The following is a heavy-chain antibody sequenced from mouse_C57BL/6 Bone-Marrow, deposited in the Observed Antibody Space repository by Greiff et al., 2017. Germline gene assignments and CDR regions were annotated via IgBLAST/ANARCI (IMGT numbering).Heavy chain of an antibody. CDR3: AREARLRRGYAMDY. D-gene: IGHD2-4*01. CDR1: GFTFSDFY. Sequence: EVKLMESGGGLVQSGRSLRLSCATSGFTFSDFYMAWVRQAPGKGLEWIAASRNRANDYTTEYSASVKGRFIVSRDTSPSILYIQMNALRDEDAAIYYCAREARLRRGYAMDYWGQGTSVTVSS. CDR2: SRNRANDYTT. J-gene: IGHJ4*01. V-gene: IGHV7-1*01.